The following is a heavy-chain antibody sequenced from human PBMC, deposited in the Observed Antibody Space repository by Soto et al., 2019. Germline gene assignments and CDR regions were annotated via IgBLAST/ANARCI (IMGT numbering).Heavy chain of an antibody. V-gene: IGHV1-46*01. CDR2: INPSVGST. CDR3: ARERLEALKKILPYFDN. D-gene: IGHD2-15*01. J-gene: IGHJ4*02. Sequence: SVKVYCKASGYAFASCYMHWVRQAPGQGLEWMGIINPSVGSTSYAQKFQGRVTMTRDTSTSTVYMELKSLRFDDTAVYYCARERLEALKKILPYFDNWGQGSLVTVSS. CDR1: GYAFASCY.